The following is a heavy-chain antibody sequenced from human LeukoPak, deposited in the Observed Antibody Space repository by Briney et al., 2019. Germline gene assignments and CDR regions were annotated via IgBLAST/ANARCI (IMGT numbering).Heavy chain of an antibody. CDR3: ARNWGEFDP. D-gene: IGHD3-16*01. CDR1: GYTFINYD. Sequence: ASVKVSCKASGYTFINYDINWVRQATGQGLEWMGWKNPNSGNTGYAQKFQGRVTMTRNISISTAYMELSSLRSEATAVYYCARNWGEFDPWGQGTLVTVSS. J-gene: IGHJ5*02. CDR2: KNPNSGNT. V-gene: IGHV1-8*01.